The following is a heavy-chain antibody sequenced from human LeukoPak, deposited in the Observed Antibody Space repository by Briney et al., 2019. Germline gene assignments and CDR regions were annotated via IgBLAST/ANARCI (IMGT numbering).Heavy chain of an antibody. Sequence: SETLSLTCAVSGGSISSGDYSWSWIRQPPGKGLEWIGYIYHSGSTYSNPSLKSRVTISVDRSKNQFSLKLSSVTAADTAVYYCASARGSSWFLSFDYWGQGTRVTVSS. D-gene: IGHD6-13*01. CDR3: ASARGSSWFLSFDY. V-gene: IGHV4-30-2*01. CDR1: GGSISSGDYS. J-gene: IGHJ4*02. CDR2: IYHSGST.